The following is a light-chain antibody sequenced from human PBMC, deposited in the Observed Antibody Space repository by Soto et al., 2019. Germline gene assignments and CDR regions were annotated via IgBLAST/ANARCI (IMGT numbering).Light chain of an antibody. CDR2: AAY. CDR1: QDVSDY. Sequence: DIQLTQSPSFLSASVGDGVTITCRASQDVSDYLAWYQHAPGKAPNLLIYAAYTLQSGAPSRFNGSGSGTEFSLTITSLRPEDFATYYCQYLNGAPTITFGQGTRLEIK. CDR3: QYLNGAPTIT. J-gene: IGKJ5*01. V-gene: IGKV1-9*01.